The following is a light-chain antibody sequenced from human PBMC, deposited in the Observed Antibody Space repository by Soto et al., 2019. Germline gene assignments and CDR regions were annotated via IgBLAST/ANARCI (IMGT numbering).Light chain of an antibody. CDR1: QTISSW. CDR2: HAS. Sequence: DIQMTQSPSTLSGSVGDRVTITCRASQTISSWLAWYQQKPGKAPNLLIYHASNLRGGVPSRFSGGGSGTEFTLTISSLQPDDIATYSCQQYNSYSWTFGQGTKVEIK. V-gene: IGKV1-5*01. CDR3: QQYNSYSWT. J-gene: IGKJ1*01.